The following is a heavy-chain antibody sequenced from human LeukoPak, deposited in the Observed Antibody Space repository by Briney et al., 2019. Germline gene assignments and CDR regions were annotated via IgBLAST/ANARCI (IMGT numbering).Heavy chain of an antibody. CDR3: ARDESRGNLVTAPDY. D-gene: IGHD2-21*02. V-gene: IGHV3-21*01. CDR1: RFTFSTYS. J-gene: IGHJ4*02. CDR2: ISGSSTYI. Sequence: GGSLRLSCAASRFTFSTYSMNWVRQAPGKGLEWVSSISGSSTYIYYADSVKGRFTISRDNAKNSLYLQMNSLRVEDTAVYYCARDESRGNLVTAPDYWGQGTLVTVSS.